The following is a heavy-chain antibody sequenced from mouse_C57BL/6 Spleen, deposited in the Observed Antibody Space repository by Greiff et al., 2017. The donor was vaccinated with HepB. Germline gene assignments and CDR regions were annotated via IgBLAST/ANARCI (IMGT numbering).Heavy chain of an antibody. CDR1: GYAFSSSW. CDR2: IYPGDGDT. CDR3: EREGIDYGNYWFAY. D-gene: IGHD2-1*01. J-gene: IGHJ3*01. Sequence: VQLQQSGPELVQPGASVKISCKASGYAFSSSWMNWVKQRPGQGLEWIGRIYPGDGDTNYNGKFKGKATLTADKASSTAYMQHSSLTSEDSAVYYGEREGIDYGNYWFAYWGQGTLVTVSA. V-gene: IGHV1-82*01.